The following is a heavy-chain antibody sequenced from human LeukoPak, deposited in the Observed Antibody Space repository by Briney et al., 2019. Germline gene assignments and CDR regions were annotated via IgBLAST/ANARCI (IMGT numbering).Heavy chain of an antibody. CDR2: IKQDGSEK. V-gene: IGHV3-7*03. CDR3: AKADSYYDLLTCFDF. J-gene: IGHJ4*02. D-gene: IGHD3-9*01. CDR1: GFTFSSYW. Sequence: GGSLRLSCAASGFTFSSYWMSWVRQAPGKGLEWVANIKQDGSEKYYVDSVKGRFTISRDNPKNTLYLQMNSLRAEDTAVYYCAKADSYYDLLTCFDFWGQGTLVTVSS.